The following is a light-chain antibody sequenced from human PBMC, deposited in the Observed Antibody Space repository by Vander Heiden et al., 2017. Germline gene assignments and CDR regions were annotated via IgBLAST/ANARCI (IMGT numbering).Light chain of an antibody. J-gene: IGKJ2*01. CDR3: QQYYSTPYT. CDR2: WAA. V-gene: IGKV4-1*01. CDR1: QKVLHSPNNKSY. Sequence: DIVMTQSPDSLAVSLGERATINWKSSQKVLHSPNNKSYLAWYQQKPGQPPKLLIYWAATRESGVPDRFSGSGSGTDFTLTISSLQAEDVAVYYCQQYYSTPYTFGQGTKLEIK.